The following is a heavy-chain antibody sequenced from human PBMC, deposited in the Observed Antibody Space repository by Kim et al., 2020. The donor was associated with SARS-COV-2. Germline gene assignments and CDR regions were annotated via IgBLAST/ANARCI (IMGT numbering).Heavy chain of an antibody. Sequence: SETLSLTCTVSGGSISSSSYYWGWIRQPPGQGREGIGSIYYSGSTYYNPSLKSRVTISVDTSKNQCSLKLSSVTAADTAEYYCARDPFNTMIVVAYGYYYGMDVWGQGTTVTVSS. CDR3: ARDPFNTMIVVAYGYYYGMDV. D-gene: IGHD3-22*01. J-gene: IGHJ6*02. V-gene: IGHV4-39*02. CDR2: IYYSGST. CDR1: GGSISSSSYY.